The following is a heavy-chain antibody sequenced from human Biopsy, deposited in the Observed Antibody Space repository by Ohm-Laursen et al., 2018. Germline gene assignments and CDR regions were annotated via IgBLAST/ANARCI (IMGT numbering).Heavy chain of an antibody. Sequence: TLFLTCTVSGGSIGGGEYYWNWIRQHPGKGLGWTGLISYSGTTFYNPSLESLLIISIDTSKNHFSLNLRSVTAADTAVYYCARGVPHYDGSGFPLAGYWYFDLWGRGTLVTVSS. J-gene: IGHJ2*01. CDR1: GGSIGGGEYY. V-gene: IGHV4-31*01. D-gene: IGHD3-22*01. CDR3: ARGVPHYDGSGFPLAGYWYFDL. CDR2: ISYSGTT.